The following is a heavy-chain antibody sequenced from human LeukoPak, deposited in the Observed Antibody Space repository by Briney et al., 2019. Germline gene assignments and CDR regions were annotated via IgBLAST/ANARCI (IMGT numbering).Heavy chain of an antibody. Sequence: GASVKVSCKVSGYTLTELSMHWVRQAPGKGLEWMGGFDPEDGETIYAQKFQGRVTITRNTSISTAYMELSSLRSEDTAVYYCARGSRPKAARKAFDIWGQGTMVTVSS. CDR1: GYTLTELS. CDR3: ARGSRPKAARKAFDI. D-gene: IGHD6-6*01. V-gene: IGHV1-24*01. CDR2: FDPEDGET. J-gene: IGHJ3*02.